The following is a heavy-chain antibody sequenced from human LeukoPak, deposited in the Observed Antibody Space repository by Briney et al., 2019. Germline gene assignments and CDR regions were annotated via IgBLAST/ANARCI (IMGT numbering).Heavy chain of an antibody. CDR2: IYYSGST. CDR3: ARPAVAGDS. J-gene: IGHJ4*02. Sequence: PSETLSHTCTVSGGSITRSSYYWGWIRQPPGKGLEWIGSIYYSGSTYYNPSLESRVTMSVDTSKNQFSLRLSSVTAADTAVYYCARPAVAGDSWGQGTLVTVSS. D-gene: IGHD6-19*01. V-gene: IGHV4-39*01. CDR1: GGSITRSSYY.